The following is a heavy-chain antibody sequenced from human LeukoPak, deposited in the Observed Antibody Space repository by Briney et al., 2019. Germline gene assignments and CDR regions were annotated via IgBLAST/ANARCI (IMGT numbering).Heavy chain of an antibody. CDR2: INHSGST. Sequence: SETLSLTCAVYGGSFSGYYWSWIRQPPGKGLEWIEEINHSGSTNYNPSLKSRVTISVDTSKNQFSLKLSSVTAADTAVYYCARGRRSYSSGWYVYWGQGTLVTVSS. D-gene: IGHD6-19*01. V-gene: IGHV4-34*01. CDR1: GGSFSGYY. J-gene: IGHJ4*02. CDR3: ARGRRSYSSGWYVY.